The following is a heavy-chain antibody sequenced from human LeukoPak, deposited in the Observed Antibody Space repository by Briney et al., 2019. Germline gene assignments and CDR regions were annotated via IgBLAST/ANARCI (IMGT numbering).Heavy chain of an antibody. CDR3: ARGGASSRPFHY. V-gene: IGHV4-59*01. Sequence: PSETLSLTRIVSVGSMTTYYRSWIRQPPGKGLEWIGFISYSGTTNYNPSLTSRVTISVDTSKNQFSLKVNSVTAADTAVYYCARGGASSRPFHYWGQGTLVTVSS. CDR1: VGSMTTYY. D-gene: IGHD2-2*01. J-gene: IGHJ4*02. CDR2: ISYSGTT.